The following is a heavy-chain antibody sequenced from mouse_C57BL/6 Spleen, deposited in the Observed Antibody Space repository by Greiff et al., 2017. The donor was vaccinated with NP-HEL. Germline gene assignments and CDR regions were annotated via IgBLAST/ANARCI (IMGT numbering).Heavy chain of an antibody. CDR2: ISPVSGET. J-gene: IGHJ4*01. D-gene: IGHD2-5*01. V-gene: IGHV1-11*01. Sequence: QVQLQQSGAELASPGASVTLSCKASGYTFTDHIMNWVKKRPGPGLAWIGSISPVSGETTYNPKFMGKATFSVDRSSSTVYMVLNSLTSEDPAVYYCGRSYSNYEDYAMDYWGQGTSVTVSS. CDR3: GRSYSNYEDYAMDY. CDR1: GYTFTDHI.